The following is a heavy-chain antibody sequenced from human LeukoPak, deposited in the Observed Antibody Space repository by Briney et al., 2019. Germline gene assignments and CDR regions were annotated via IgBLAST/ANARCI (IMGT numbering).Heavy chain of an antibody. D-gene: IGHD4-17*01. CDR1: GFTFSSYG. CDR3: AKDPSTVTTLFDY. Sequence: GGTLRLSCAASGFTFSSYGMSWVRQAPGKGLEWVSAISGSGGSTYYADPVKGRFTISRDNSKNTLYLQMNSLRAEDTAVYYCAKDPSTVTTLFDYWGQGTLVTVSS. V-gene: IGHV3-23*01. CDR2: ISGSGGST. J-gene: IGHJ4*02.